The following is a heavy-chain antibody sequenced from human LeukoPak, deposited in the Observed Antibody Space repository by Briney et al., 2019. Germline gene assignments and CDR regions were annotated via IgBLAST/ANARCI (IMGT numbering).Heavy chain of an antibody. CDR3: ARVLTMVRGAPFDY. CDR1: GFTFSSYS. CDR2: ISSSSSYI. D-gene: IGHD3-10*01. Sequence: GGSLRLSCAASGFTFSSYSMNWVRQAPGKGLEWVSSISSSSSYIYYADSVKGRFTISRDNAKNSLYLQMNSLRAEDTAVYYCARVLTMVRGAPFDYWGQGTLVTVSS. V-gene: IGHV3-21*01. J-gene: IGHJ4*02.